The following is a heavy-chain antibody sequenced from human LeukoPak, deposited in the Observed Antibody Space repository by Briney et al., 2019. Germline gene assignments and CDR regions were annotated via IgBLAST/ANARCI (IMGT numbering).Heavy chain of an antibody. D-gene: IGHD3-3*01. V-gene: IGHV4-59*01. CDR1: GGSISSYY. J-gene: IGHJ4*02. CDR2: IYYSGST. CDR3: ARSSPHYDFWSGYSHHCLDY. Sequence: SETLSLTCTVSGGSISSYYWSWIRQPPGKGLEWIGYIYYSGSTNYNPSLKSRVTISVDTSKNQFSLKLSSVTAADTAVYYCARSSPHYDFWSGYSHHCLDYWGQGTLVTVSS.